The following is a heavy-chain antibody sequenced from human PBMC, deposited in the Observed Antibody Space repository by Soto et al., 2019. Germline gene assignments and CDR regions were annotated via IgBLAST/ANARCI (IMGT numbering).Heavy chain of an antibody. CDR2: IIPILGIA. D-gene: IGHD2-21*02. CDR3: ARWATDFEAAFDI. Sequence: QVQLVQSGAEVKKPGSSVKVSCKASGGTFSSYTISWVRQAPGQGLEWMGRIIPILGIANYAQKFQGRVTITAEKSTSTAYMELSSLRSEDTAVYYCARWATDFEAAFDIWGQGTMVTVSS. J-gene: IGHJ3*02. V-gene: IGHV1-69*02. CDR1: GGTFSSYT.